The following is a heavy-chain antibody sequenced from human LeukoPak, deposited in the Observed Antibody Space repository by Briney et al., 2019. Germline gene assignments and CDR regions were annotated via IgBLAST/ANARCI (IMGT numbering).Heavy chain of an antibody. V-gene: IGHV4-39*01. CDR3: ARLHLDYYIDP. J-gene: IGHJ5*02. D-gene: IGHD3-10*01. CDR2: IYHSGST. Sequence: PSETLSLTCTLSGGSISSSSYYWGWFRQPPVKGLEWIGSIYHSGSTYYNPSLKSRVTISVDTSKNQFSLKLSSVTAADTAVYYCARLHLDYYIDPWGQGTLVTVSS. CDR1: GGSISSSSYY.